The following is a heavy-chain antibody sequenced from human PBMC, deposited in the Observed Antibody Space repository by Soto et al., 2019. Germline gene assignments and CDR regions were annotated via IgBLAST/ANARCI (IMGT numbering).Heavy chain of an antibody. CDR1: GYDYVTYA. Sequence: AQLVQSGAEVKKPGATVNVSCKASGYDYVTYAITWVRQRPGQGLEWMGWISTLNGNTNYAQNFQGRVTMTTDTSKRIVHLEMRSLSDDDTVVYYCARMGKVWLPDYYGMDVWGQGTTVPVSS. D-gene: IGHD2-21*01. CDR2: ISTLNGNT. J-gene: IGHJ6*02. CDR3: ARMGKVWLPDYYGMDV. V-gene: IGHV1-18*01.